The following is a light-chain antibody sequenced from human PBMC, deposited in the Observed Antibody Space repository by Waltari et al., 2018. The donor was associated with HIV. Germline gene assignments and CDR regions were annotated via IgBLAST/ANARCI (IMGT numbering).Light chain of an antibody. CDR3: QQYYTNPWT. Sequence: ALRMTQSPSSFSASTGDRVSFTCRASQSISSYLAWYQQKPGKAPKLLIYGASTLQSAVPSRFSGSGSGTNFTLTISCLQSEDFATYFCQQYYTNPWTFGQGTKVEIK. J-gene: IGKJ1*01. CDR2: GAS. V-gene: IGKV1-8*01. CDR1: QSISSY.